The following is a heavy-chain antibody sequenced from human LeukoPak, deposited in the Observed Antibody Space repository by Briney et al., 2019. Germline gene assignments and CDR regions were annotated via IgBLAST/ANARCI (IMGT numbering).Heavy chain of an antibody. Sequence: GGSLRLSCAASGFTFSSYWMHWVRQAPGKGLVWVSRINTDGSITSYADSVKGRFTISRDNSKNTLYLQMNSLRAEDTAVYYCAKGRSTLEWPYWGQGTLVTVS. CDR3: AKGRSTLEWPY. CDR2: INTDGSIT. CDR1: GFTFSSYW. D-gene: IGHD3-3*01. V-gene: IGHV3-74*01. J-gene: IGHJ4*02.